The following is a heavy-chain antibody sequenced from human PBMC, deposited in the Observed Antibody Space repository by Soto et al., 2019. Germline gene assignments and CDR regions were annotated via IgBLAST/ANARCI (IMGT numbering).Heavy chain of an antibody. Sequence: LRLSCAASGFTFSDYYMGWIRQAPGKGLEWVSYISSSSSYTNYADSVKGRFTISRDNAKNSLYLQMNSLRAEDTAVYYCARGAYSSSWYFDYWGQGTLVTVSS. D-gene: IGHD6-13*01. J-gene: IGHJ4*02. V-gene: IGHV3-11*06. CDR2: ISSSSSYT. CDR3: ARGAYSSSWYFDY. CDR1: GFTFSDYY.